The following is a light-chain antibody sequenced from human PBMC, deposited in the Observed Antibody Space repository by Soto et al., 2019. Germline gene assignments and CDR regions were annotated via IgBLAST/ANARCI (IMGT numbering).Light chain of an antibody. CDR3: SSYAGSNNPHYVV. CDR1: SSDVGGYNY. Sequence: QSALTQPPSASGSPGQSVTISCTGTSSDVGGYNYVSWYQQHPGKAPKLMIYEVSKRPSGVPDRFSGSKSGNTASLTVSGLQAEDEADYYCSSYAGSNNPHYVVFGGGTKLTVL. CDR2: EVS. J-gene: IGLJ2*01. V-gene: IGLV2-8*01.